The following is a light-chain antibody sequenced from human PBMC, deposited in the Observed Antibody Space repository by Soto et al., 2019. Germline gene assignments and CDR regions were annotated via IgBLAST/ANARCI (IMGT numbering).Light chain of an antibody. Sequence: QSVLAQPASVSGSPGQSLSISCTGASSDVGRYNLVSWYQQHPGKAPKLIISEVSKRPSGVSHRFSGSRSGNTASLTISGLLAEDEADYYCCSYAGSDDVFGTGTKGTVL. J-gene: IGLJ1*01. CDR3: CSYAGSDDV. V-gene: IGLV2-23*02. CDR1: SSDVGRYNL. CDR2: EVS.